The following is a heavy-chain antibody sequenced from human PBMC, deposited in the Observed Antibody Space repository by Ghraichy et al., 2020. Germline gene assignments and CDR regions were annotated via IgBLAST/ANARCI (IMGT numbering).Heavy chain of an antibody. D-gene: IGHD5-18*01. CDR3: ARGDTSMEFDY. J-gene: IGHJ4*02. Sequence: ASVNVSCKASGYIFTVYYMHWVRQAPGQGLEWIGWINPNSGGTNFAQKFQGRVTMARDTSINTAYMELNRLRSDDTALYYCARGDTSMEFDYWGQGTLVTVSS. CDR2: INPNSGGT. V-gene: IGHV1-2*02. CDR1: GYIFTVYY.